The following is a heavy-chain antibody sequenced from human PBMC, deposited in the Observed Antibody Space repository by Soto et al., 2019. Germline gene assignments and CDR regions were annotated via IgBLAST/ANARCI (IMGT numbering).Heavy chain of an antibody. CDR3: ARGGIVAVPAALSSYHDYTNYRFDS. CDR1: GGSFSDFA. CDR2: IIPMFSSS. V-gene: IGHV1-69*01. D-gene: IGHD2-15*01. J-gene: IGHJ4*02. Sequence: QVQLAQSGAEVSNPGSSVKVSCGASGGSFSDFAFSWVRQAPGQGLEWMGGIIPMFSSSKYAQRFQDRVTITADESTNTVYLALSSLTSDDTATYYCARGGIVAVPAALSSYHDYTNYRFDSWGQGTLVTVSS.